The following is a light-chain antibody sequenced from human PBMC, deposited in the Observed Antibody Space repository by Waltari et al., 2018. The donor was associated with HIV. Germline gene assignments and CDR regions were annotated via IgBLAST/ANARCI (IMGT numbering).Light chain of an antibody. V-gene: IGLV7-46*01. CDR2: NAT. Sequence: QAAVTQEPSLTVSPGGTVTITCAPSTGGVTSSHFPAWFQQKPGQAPRTLIYNATNKHSWTPARFSGSLLGGKAALTLSNAQPDDEADYYCLLSYSRAYVFGPGTKVTVL. CDR3: LLSYSRAYV. J-gene: IGLJ1*01. CDR1: TGGVTSSHF.